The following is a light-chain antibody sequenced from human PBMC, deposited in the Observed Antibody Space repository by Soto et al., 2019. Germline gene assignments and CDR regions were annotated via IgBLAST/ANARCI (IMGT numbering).Light chain of an antibody. CDR3: QHYDSFPHT. CDR1: QSISSW. Sequence: DIQMTQSPSTLSASVGDRVTMTCRASQSISSWLAWYQQKPGIAPKLLIYHASNLDSGVPSRFSGSGYGTEFTLTISSLQPDDFATYYCQHYDSFPHTFGQGAKLEIK. V-gene: IGKV1-5*01. J-gene: IGKJ2*01. CDR2: HAS.